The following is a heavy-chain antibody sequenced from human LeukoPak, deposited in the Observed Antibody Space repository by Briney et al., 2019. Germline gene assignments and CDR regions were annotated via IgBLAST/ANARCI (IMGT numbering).Heavy chain of an antibody. CDR3: ARGYEGYLDY. J-gene: IGHJ4*02. Sequence: SETLSLTCAVNGGSFSVYFWTWIRQPPGKGLEWIGEINRSERTNYNPSLKSRVAMSLDTSKNQFSLKLSSVAAADTAVYYCARGYEGYLDYWGQGTLVTVSS. CDR2: INRSERT. D-gene: IGHD1-1*01. V-gene: IGHV4-34*01. CDR1: GGSFSVYF.